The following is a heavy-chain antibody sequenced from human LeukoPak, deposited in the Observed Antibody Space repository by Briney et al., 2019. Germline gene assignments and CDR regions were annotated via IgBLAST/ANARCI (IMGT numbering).Heavy chain of an antibody. V-gene: IGHV3-23*01. Sequence: PGRSLRLSCAVSGFTFSSYAMNWVRQAPGKGLEWVSAISGRGDITFYTDSVKGRFTIPRDTSRSTLSLQMSSLRAEDTAVYYCTKDLAFCGGDCYSGADNWGQGALVTVSS. J-gene: IGHJ4*02. CDR2: ISGRGDIT. CDR1: GFTFSSYA. D-gene: IGHD2-21*01. CDR3: TKDLAFCGGDCYSGADN.